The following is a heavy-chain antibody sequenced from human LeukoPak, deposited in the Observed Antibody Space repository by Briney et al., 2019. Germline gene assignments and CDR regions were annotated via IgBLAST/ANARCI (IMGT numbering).Heavy chain of an antibody. Sequence: SETLSLTCTVSGGSISSSSYYWGWIRQPPGKGLEWIGSIYYSGSTYYNPSLKSRVTISVDTSKNQFSLKLSFVTAADTAAYYCASQSGGSYYGDYYYGMDVWGQGTTVTVSS. D-gene: IGHD1-26*01. V-gene: IGHV4-39*01. CDR1: GGSISSSSYY. CDR2: IYYSGST. J-gene: IGHJ6*02. CDR3: ASQSGGSYYGDYYYGMDV.